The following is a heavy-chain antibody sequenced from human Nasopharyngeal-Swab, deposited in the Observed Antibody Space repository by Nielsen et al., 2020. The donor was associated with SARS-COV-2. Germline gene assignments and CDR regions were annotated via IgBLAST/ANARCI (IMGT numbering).Heavy chain of an antibody. Sequence: GGSLRLSCAASGFTFSYYNMHWVRQAPGKGLEWVSYISSVGSIIYYADSVKGRFTISRDNAKNSTFLQMNSLRDEDTAVYYCARDLDWAGFGSVDYWGQGALATVSS. V-gene: IGHV3-48*02. CDR1: GFTFSYYN. J-gene: IGHJ4*02. CDR2: ISSVGSII. CDR3: ARDLDWAGFGSVDY. D-gene: IGHD3-10*01.